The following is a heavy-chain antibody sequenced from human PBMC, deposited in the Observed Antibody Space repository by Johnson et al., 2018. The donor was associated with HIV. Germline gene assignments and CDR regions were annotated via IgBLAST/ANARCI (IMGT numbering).Heavy chain of an antibody. CDR2: INSDGSST. D-gene: IGHD6-6*01. Sequence: VQLVESGGGLVQPGGSLRLSCAASGFTFSSYWMHWVRQAPGKGLVWVSRINSDGSSTSYADSVKGRFTISRDNAKNTLYLQMNSLRAEDTAVYYCARPDSSSAGAHDAFDIWCQGTMVTVSS. CDR1: GFTFSSYW. J-gene: IGHJ3*02. CDR3: ARPDSSSAGAHDAFDI. V-gene: IGHV3-74*02.